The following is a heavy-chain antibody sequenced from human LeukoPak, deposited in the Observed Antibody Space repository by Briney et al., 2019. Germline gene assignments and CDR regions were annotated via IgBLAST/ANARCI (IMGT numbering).Heavy chain of an antibody. Sequence: ASVKVSCKASGYTFTSYGINWVRQAPGQGLEWMGWISAYNGNTNYAQKFQGRVTMTTETSTSTAYMELRSLRSDDTAVYYCARDLLDRYYYYMDVWGKGTTVTVS. J-gene: IGHJ6*03. D-gene: IGHD1-1*01. CDR1: GYTFTSYG. V-gene: IGHV1-18*01. CDR2: ISAYNGNT. CDR3: ARDLLDRYYYYMDV.